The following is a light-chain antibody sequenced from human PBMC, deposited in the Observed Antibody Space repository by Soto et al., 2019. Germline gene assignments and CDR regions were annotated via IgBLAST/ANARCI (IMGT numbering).Light chain of an antibody. Sequence: DIQMTQSPSTLSASVGDRVTITCRASQSISSWLAWYQQQPGKAPKLLIYDASSLESGVPSRFSGSGSGTEFTLTISSLQPDDFATYYCQQYNSYSGLTFGGGTKVEIK. J-gene: IGKJ4*01. CDR1: QSISSW. V-gene: IGKV1-5*01. CDR2: DAS. CDR3: QQYNSYSGLT.